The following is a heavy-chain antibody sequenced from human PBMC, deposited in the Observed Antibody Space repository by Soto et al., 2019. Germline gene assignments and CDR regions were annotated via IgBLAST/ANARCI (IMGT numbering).Heavy chain of an antibody. CDR2: ISAYNGNT. Sequence: ASVKVSCKASGGTFSSYGISWVRQAPGQGLEWMGWISAYNGNTNYAQKLQGRVTMTTDTSTSTAYMELRSLRSDDTAVYYCARDKAVPAAMGYYYYGMDVWGQGTTVTVSS. CDR1: GGTFSSYG. V-gene: IGHV1-18*01. J-gene: IGHJ6*02. D-gene: IGHD2-2*01. CDR3: ARDKAVPAAMGYYYYGMDV.